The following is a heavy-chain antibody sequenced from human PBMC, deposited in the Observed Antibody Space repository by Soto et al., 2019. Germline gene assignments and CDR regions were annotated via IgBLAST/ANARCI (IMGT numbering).Heavy chain of an antibody. CDR1: GFSLSNARMG. CDR2: IFSNDEK. V-gene: IGHV2-26*01. CDR3: ARTSDSSGYYYTWDY. J-gene: IGHJ4*02. D-gene: IGHD3-22*01. Sequence: QVTLKESGPVLVNPTEPLTLTCTVSGFSLSNARMGVSWIRQPPGKALEWLAHIFSNDEKSYSTSLKSRLTISKDTSKSQVVLTMTNMDPVDTVTYYCARTSDSSGYYYTWDYWGQGTLVTVSS.